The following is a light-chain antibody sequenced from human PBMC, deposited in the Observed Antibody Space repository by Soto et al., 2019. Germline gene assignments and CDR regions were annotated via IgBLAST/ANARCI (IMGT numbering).Light chain of an antibody. J-gene: IGKJ4*01. V-gene: IGKV3-15*01. Sequence: EIVLTQSPGTLSLSPGERATLSCRASQSVDSDHLAWYQQKPGQAPRLLIYGAPTRATGIPARFSGSGSGTEFTLTISSLQSEDFAVYYCQQYNNWPLTFGGGTKVDIK. CDR1: QSVDSD. CDR3: QQYNNWPLT. CDR2: GAP.